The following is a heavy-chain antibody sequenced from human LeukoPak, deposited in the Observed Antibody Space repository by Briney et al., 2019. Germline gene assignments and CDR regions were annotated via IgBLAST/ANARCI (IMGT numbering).Heavy chain of an antibody. CDR2: ITTGGTTI. V-gene: IGHV3-48*03. Sequence: GGSLRLSCAASGFTFSSYEMNWVRQAPGKGLEWVSHITTGGTTIYYADSVKDRFTISRDDAKSSLYLQMNSLRAEDTAVYYCARDSIVPLYLWGQGTLVTVSS. D-gene: IGHD2-2*01. CDR3: ARDSIVPLYL. CDR1: GFTFSSYE. J-gene: IGHJ4*02.